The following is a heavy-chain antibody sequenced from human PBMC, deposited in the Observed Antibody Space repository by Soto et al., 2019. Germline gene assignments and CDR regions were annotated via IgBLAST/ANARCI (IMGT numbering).Heavy chain of an antibody. CDR3: ARARGLLPIRYYYYYYMDV. CDR2: IKQDGSEK. J-gene: IGHJ6*03. V-gene: IGHV3-7*01. Sequence: GGSLRLSCAASGFTFSSYWMSWVRQAPGKGLEWVANIKQDGSEKYYVNSVKGRFTISRDNAKNSLYLQMNSLRAEDTAVYYCARARGLLPIRYYYYYYMDVWGKGTTVTVSS. CDR1: GFTFSSYW. D-gene: IGHD2-21*02.